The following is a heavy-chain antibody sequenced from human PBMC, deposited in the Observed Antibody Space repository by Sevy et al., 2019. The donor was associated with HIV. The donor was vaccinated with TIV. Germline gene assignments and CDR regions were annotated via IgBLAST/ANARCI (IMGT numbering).Heavy chain of an antibody. CDR1: GGSVSSGSHY. CDR2: IHYGGST. J-gene: IGHJ4*02. V-gene: IGHV4-61*01. CDR3: AREGGLAATGAFDY. D-gene: IGHD3-9*01. Sequence: SETLSLTCSVSGGSVSSGSHYWSWIRQPPGKGLEWISYIHYGGSTNFNPSLESRVTMSVDTSKNQFSLKLSSVTAADTAIYYCAREGGLAATGAFDYWGQGTLVTVSS.